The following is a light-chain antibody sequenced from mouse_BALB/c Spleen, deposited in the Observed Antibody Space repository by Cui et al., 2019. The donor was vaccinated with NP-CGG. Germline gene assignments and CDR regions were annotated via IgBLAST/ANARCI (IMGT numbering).Light chain of an antibody. CDR1: TGAVTTSNY. CDR2: GTN. V-gene: IGLV1*01. CDR3: ALWYSNHWV. Sequence: AAVTPESAVTTSPGGTVTLTCRSSTGAVTTSNYANWVQEKPDHLFTGLIGGTNNRAPGVPARFSGSLIGDKAALTITGAQTEDDAMYFCALWYSNHWVFGGGTKLTVL. J-gene: IGLJ1*01.